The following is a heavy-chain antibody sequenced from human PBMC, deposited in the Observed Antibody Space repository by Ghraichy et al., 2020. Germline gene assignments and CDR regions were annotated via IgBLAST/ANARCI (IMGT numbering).Heavy chain of an antibody. CDR3: ARDSGDRPYMDV. CDR2: ITYEGSTQ. V-gene: IGHV3-30-3*01. D-gene: IGHD7-27*01. J-gene: IGHJ6*03. CDR1: GFTFSSRA. Sequence: GGSLRLSCEVSGFTFSSRAMHWVRQAPGKGLEWVATITYEGSTQFYADPVKGRFTISRDDSRNTLYLEMNSLRGDDTAVYYCARDSGDRPYMDVWGKGTTVTVSS.